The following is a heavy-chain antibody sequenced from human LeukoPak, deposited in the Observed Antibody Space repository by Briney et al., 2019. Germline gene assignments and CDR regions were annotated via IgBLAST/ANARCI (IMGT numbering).Heavy chain of an antibody. Sequence: PSETLSLTCAVYGGSFSGYYWSWIRQPPGKGLEWIGEINHSGSTNYNPSLKSRVTISVDTSKNQFSLKLSSVTAADTAVYYCAGRKWLRPLSDYWGQGTLVTVSS. V-gene: IGHV4-34*01. J-gene: IGHJ4*02. D-gene: IGHD5-12*01. CDR3: AGRKWLRPLSDY. CDR1: GGSFSGYY. CDR2: INHSGST.